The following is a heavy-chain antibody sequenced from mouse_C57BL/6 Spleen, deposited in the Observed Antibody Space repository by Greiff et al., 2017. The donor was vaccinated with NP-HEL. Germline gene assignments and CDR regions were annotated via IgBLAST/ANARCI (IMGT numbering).Heavy chain of an antibody. CDR3: AALLSDY. CDR2: IDPEDGET. V-gene: IGHV14-2*01. D-gene: IGHD2-1*01. CDR1: GFNIKDYY. J-gene: IGHJ2*01. Sequence: VQLQQSGAELVKPGASVKLSCTASGFNIKDYYMHWVKQRTEQGLEWIGRIDPEDGETKYVPKFQGKATITADTSSNTAYLQLSSLTSEDTAVYYCAALLSDYWGQGTTLTVSS.